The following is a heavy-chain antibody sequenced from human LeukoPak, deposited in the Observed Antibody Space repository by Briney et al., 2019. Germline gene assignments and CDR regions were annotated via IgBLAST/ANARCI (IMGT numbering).Heavy chain of an antibody. CDR3: ARVSYSFRSGYKYYMDV. D-gene: IGHD3-3*01. J-gene: IGHJ6*03. Sequence: SETLSLTCTVSGGSISSYYWSWIRQPPGKGLEWIWYTYYSGSTNYNPSLKSRVTISVDTSKNQFSLKLSSVTAADTAVYYCARVSYSFRSGYKYYMDVWGKGTTVTVSS. CDR1: GGSISSYY. V-gene: IGHV4-59*01. CDR2: TYYSGST.